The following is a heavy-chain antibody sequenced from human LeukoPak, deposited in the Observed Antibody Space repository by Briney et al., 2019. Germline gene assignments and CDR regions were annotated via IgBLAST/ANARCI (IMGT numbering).Heavy chain of an antibody. J-gene: IGHJ4*02. D-gene: IGHD3-22*01. CDR3: AKDDYYDSSGYYYY. CDR2: ISGSGGST. Sequence: PGGSLRLSCAASGFTFSSYAMSWVRQAPGKGLEWVSAISGSGGSTYCADSVKGRFTISRDNSKNTLYLQMNSLRAEDTAVYYCAKDDYYDSSGYYYYWGQGTLVTVSS. CDR1: GFTFSSYA. V-gene: IGHV3-23*01.